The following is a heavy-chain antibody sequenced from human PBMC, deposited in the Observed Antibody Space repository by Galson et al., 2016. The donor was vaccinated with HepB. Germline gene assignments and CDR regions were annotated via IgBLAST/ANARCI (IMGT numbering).Heavy chain of an antibody. D-gene: IGHD3-22*01. V-gene: IGHV4-59*08. Sequence: SETLSLTCSVSGGSITTYYWSWIRQPPGKGLEWIGYVYYTGTTNYNPSLKSRVTITVDTSKSQFSLKLSSVTAADTAIYYCARHGYYSYAAFDIWGQGTMVTVSS. J-gene: IGHJ3*02. CDR2: VYYTGTT. CDR3: ARHGYYSYAAFDI. CDR1: GGSITTYY.